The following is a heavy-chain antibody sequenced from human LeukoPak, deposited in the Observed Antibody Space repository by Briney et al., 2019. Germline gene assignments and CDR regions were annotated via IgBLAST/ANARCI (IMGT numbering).Heavy chain of an antibody. CDR1: GASITRYY. D-gene: IGHD3-22*01. CDR3: TRGRYSSGYYFIFDN. CDR2: AYYSGTT. J-gene: IGHJ4*02. V-gene: IGHV4-59*01. Sequence: SETLSLTCSVSGASITRYYCNWIRHSPRKGQEWVAYAYYSGTTNYNPSLKSRVTISEVTAKNQFSLKVSSVTAADTAVYYCTRGRYSSGYYFIFDNWGQGALVTVSS.